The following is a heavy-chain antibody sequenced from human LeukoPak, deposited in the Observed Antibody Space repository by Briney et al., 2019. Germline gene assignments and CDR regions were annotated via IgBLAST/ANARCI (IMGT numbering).Heavy chain of an antibody. CDR2: IIPILGVA. CDR3: ARDRKIPAAIKGGGWFDP. D-gene: IGHD2-2*01. V-gene: IGHV1-69*04. CDR1: GGTFSSYA. J-gene: IGHJ5*02. Sequence: GSSVKVSCKASGGTFSSYAISWVRQAPGQGLEWMGRIIPILGVANYAQKFQGRVTITADKSTSTAYMELSSLRSEDTAVYYCARDRKIPAAIKGGGWFDPWGQGTLVTVSS.